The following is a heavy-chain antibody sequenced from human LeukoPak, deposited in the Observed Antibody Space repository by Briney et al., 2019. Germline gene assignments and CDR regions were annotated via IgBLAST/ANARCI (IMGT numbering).Heavy chain of an antibody. D-gene: IGHD6-13*01. CDR2: ITANNTTE. J-gene: IGHJ5*02. Sequence: GGSLRLSCTASGLSFSSYNMHWVRQAPGKGPEWVAYITANNTTEYYADSVKGRFPISRDNAKKSLFLQMNSLRAEDTAVYYCAAASAFSSSWRSWGQGTVVTVSS. CDR1: GLSFSSYN. CDR3: AAASAFSSSWRS. V-gene: IGHV3-48*01.